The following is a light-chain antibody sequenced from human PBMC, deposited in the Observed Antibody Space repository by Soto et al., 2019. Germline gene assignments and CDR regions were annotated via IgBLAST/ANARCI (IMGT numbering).Light chain of an antibody. CDR2: SNN. CDR1: SSNIGSNT. V-gene: IGLV1-44*01. J-gene: IGLJ3*02. CDR3: AAWDDGLSGRV. Sequence: QSVLTQPPSASGTPGQRVTISCSGSSSNIGSNTVNWFQQLPGTAPKLLIYSNNQRPSGVPDRFSGSKPGTSASLAISGLQSEDEAEYYCAAWDDGLSGRVFGGGTKLTVL.